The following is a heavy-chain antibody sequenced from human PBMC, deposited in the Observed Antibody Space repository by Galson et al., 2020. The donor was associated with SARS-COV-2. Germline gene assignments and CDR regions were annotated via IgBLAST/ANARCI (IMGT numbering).Heavy chain of an antibody. CDR1: GSSISSDFH. CDR2: IYHTGNN. V-gene: IGHV4-38-2*01. D-gene: IGHD3-22*01. J-gene: IGHJ4*02. Sequence: ASETLSLTCAVSGSSISSDFHWGWIRLSPGQGLAWIGNIYHTGNNFHNPSPSLQRRVSMSVDKSQNRFSLRLRSVTAADTAVYFCARGLLTMTTAPQIYFESWGQGILVTVSS. CDR3: ARGLLTMTTAPQIYFES.